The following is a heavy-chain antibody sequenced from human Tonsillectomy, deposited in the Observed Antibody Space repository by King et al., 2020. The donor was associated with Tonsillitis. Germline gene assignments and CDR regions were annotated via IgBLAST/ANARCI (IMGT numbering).Heavy chain of an antibody. D-gene: IGHD2-21*01. V-gene: IGHV1-2*02. CDR2: INPDSAGT. CDR1: GYSFRDYY. Sequence: VQLVESGAEVKKPGASVKVSCKASGYSFRDYYIHWVRQAPGQGLEWMGWINPDSAGTDYTQKFQGRITMTRDTSITTAYMELTRLGSDDAAVYYRASVCGCYSFLPRYWGQGTLVTVSS. CDR3: ASVCGCYSFLPRY. J-gene: IGHJ4*02.